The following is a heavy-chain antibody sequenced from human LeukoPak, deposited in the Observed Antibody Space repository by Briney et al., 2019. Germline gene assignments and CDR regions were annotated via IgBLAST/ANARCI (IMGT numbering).Heavy chain of an antibody. J-gene: IGHJ6*02. D-gene: IGHD4-17*01. V-gene: IGHV4-34*01. Sequence: PSETLSLTCAVYGGSFSGYYWSWIRQPPGKGLEWIGEINHSGSTNYNPSLTSRVTISADTSKNQFSLKLSSVTAADTAVYYCASFSTGTDVWGQGTTVTVSS. CDR2: INHSGST. CDR3: ASFSTGTDV. CDR1: GGSFSGYY.